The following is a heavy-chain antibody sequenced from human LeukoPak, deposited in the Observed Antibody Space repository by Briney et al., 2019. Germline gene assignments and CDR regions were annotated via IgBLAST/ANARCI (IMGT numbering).Heavy chain of an antibody. CDR3: ALGAAPRGYYYYYMDV. Sequence: SETLSLTCAVYGGSFSGYYWSWIRQPPGKGLEWIGEINHSGSTNYNPSLKSRVTISVDTSKNQFSLKLSSVTAADTAVYYCALGAAPRGYYYYYMDVWGKGTTVTVSS. J-gene: IGHJ6*03. CDR1: GGSFSGYY. D-gene: IGHD2-15*01. CDR2: INHSGST. V-gene: IGHV4-34*01.